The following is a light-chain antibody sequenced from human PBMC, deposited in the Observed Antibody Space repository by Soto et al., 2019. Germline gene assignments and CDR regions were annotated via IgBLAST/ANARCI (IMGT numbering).Light chain of an antibody. CDR1: QTVSKH. J-gene: IGKJ2*01. V-gene: IGKV3-11*01. CDR2: DTS. Sequence: EIVLTQSPATLSLSPGERATLSCRASQTVSKHLAWYQQRPGQAPRILIYDTSNRAAGIPARFSGSGSGTAFTLTISSLEPEDFALYYCQQRSNWPPRYTFGQGTKLEIK. CDR3: QQRSNWPPRYT.